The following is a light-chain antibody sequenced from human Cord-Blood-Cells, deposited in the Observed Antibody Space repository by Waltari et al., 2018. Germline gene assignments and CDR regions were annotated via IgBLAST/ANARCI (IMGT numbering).Light chain of an antibody. J-gene: IGLJ2*01. V-gene: IGLV4-69*01. CDR2: LNSDGSH. CDR3: QTWGTGMV. CDR1: SGHSRYA. Sequence: QLVLTQSPSASASLRASVKLTCTLPSGHSRYAIAWHQQQPEKGPRYLMKLNSDGSHSKGDGIPDRFSGSSSGAERYLAIASLQSEDEADYYCQTWGTGMVFGGGTKLTVL.